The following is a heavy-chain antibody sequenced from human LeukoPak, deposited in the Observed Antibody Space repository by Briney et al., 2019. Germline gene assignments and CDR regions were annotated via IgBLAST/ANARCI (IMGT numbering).Heavy chain of an antibody. V-gene: IGHV3-30*02. CDR2: IRYDGSNT. Sequence: PGGSLRLSCAASGFTFSSYGMHWVRQAPGKGLEWVAFIRYDGSNTYYADSVKGRFTISRDNSKNTLYLQMNSLRAEDTAVYYCAKDEADIVVVPAASGSYYMDVWGKGTTVTVSS. J-gene: IGHJ6*03. CDR3: AKDEADIVVVPAASGSYYMDV. D-gene: IGHD2-2*01. CDR1: GFTFSSYG.